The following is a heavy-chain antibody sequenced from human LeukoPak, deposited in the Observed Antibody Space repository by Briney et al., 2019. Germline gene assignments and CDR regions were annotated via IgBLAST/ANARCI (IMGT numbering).Heavy chain of an antibody. V-gene: IGHV6-1*01. D-gene: IGHD3-10*01. CDR3: AREGSGIPGYYDY. CDR2: TYYRSKWYN. J-gene: IGHJ4*02. Sequence: SQTLSLTCAISGDSVSSNSAAWNWIRQSPSRGLEWLGRTYYRSKWYNQYAVSVKGRVIVNPDTSKNQFSLQVNSVTPEDTAVYYCAREGSGIPGYYDYWGQGTLVIVSS. CDR1: GDSVSSNSAA.